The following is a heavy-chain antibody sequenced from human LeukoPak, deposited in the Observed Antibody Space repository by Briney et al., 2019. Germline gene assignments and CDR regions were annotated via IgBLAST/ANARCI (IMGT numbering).Heavy chain of an antibody. D-gene: IGHD5-12*01. Sequence: SVKVSCKASGGTFSSYAISWVRQASGQGLEWMGGIIPIFGTANYAQKFQGRVTITADESTSTAYMELSSLRSEDTAVYYCARDCGGYDRGDYYGMDVWGQGTTVTVSS. V-gene: IGHV1-69*13. CDR2: IIPIFGTA. J-gene: IGHJ6*02. CDR1: GGTFSSYA. CDR3: ARDCGGYDRGDYYGMDV.